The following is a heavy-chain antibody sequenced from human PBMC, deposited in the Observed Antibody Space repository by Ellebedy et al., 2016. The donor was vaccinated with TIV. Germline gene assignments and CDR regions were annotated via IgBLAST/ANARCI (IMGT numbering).Heavy chain of an antibody. CDR3: ARGKSNLYRSIVARPYDY. Sequence: MPSETLSPTCAVYVGSFSGYYWSWIRQPPGKGLEWLGEINHSGSTNYNPSLKSRVTISVDTSKNQFSLKVNSVTAADTAVYYCARGKSNLYRSIVARPYDYWGQGTLVTVSS. CDR2: INHSGST. J-gene: IGHJ4*02. D-gene: IGHD6-6*01. CDR1: VGSFSGYY. V-gene: IGHV4-34*01.